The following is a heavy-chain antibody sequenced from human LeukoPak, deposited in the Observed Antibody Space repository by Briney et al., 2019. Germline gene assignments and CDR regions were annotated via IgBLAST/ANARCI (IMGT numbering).Heavy chain of an antibody. CDR3: ARSSYYDSSGYYLFDY. D-gene: IGHD3-22*01. J-gene: IGHJ4*02. Sequence: SVKVSCKASGGTVSSYAISWVRQAPGQGLEWMGGIIPIFGTANYAQKFQGRVTITTDESTSTAYMELSSLRSEDTAVYYCARSSYYDSSGYYLFDYWGQGTLVTVSS. CDR2: IIPIFGTA. CDR1: GGTVSSYA. V-gene: IGHV1-69*05.